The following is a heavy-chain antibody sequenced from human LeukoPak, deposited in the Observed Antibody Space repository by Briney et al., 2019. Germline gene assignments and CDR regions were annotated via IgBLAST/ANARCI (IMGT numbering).Heavy chain of an antibody. CDR1: GGSFSGYY. D-gene: IGHD4-17*01. CDR2: INHSGST. J-gene: IGHJ3*02. CDR3: ARGEGAVTVTTTRTHAFDI. V-gene: IGHV4-34*01. Sequence: PSETLSLTCAVYGGSFSGYYWSWIRQPPGKGLEWIGEINHSGSTNYNPSLKSRVTISVDTSKNQFSLKLSSVTAADTAVYYCARGEGAVTVTTTRTHAFDIWGQGTMVTVSS.